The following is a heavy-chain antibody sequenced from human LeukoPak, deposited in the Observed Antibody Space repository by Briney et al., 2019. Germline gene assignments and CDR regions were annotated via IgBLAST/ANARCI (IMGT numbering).Heavy chain of an antibody. CDR3: ARDRKYYDSSGYDY. CDR1: GFTFSSYE. J-gene: IGHJ4*02. D-gene: IGHD3-22*01. Sequence: GGSLRLSCAASGFTFSSYEMNWVRQAPGKGLEWVSYISSSGSTIYYADSVKGRFTIYRDNAKNSLYQLMNSLRAEDTAVYYCARDRKYYDSSGYDYWGQGTLVTVSS. V-gene: IGHV3-48*03. CDR2: ISSSGSTI.